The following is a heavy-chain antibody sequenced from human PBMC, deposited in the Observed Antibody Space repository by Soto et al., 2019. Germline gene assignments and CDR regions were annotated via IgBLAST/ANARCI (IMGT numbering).Heavy chain of an antibody. J-gene: IGHJ5*02. CDR2: IIPIFGTA. CDR1: GGTFSSYA. CDR3: ARDSAAVAVGRFDP. D-gene: IGHD6-19*01. Sequence: SVKVSCKASGGTFSSYAISWVRQAPGQGLEWMGGIIPIFGTANYAQKFQGRVTITADKSTSTAYMELSSLRSEDTAVYYCARDSAAVAVGRFDPWGQGTLVTISS. V-gene: IGHV1-69*06.